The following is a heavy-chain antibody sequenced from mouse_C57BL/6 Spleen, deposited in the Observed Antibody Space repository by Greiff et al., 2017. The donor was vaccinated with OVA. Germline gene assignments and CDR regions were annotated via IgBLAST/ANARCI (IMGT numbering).Heavy chain of an antibody. V-gene: IGHV1-18*01. CDR2: INPNNGGT. CDR3: ARTLKGAMDY. Sequence: EVQRVESGPELVKPGASVKIPCKASGYTFTDYNMDWVKQSHGKSLEWIGDINPNNGGTIYNQKFKGKATLTVDKSSSTAYMELRSLTSEDTAVYYCARTLKGAMDYWGQGTSVTVSS. J-gene: IGHJ4*01. CDR1: GYTFTDYN.